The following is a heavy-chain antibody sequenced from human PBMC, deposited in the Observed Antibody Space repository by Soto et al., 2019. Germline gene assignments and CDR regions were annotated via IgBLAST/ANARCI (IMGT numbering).Heavy chain of an antibody. V-gene: IGHV3-53*01. CDR2: IYRSGKI. Sequence: GASLRLSCAASGFTIRSNYLTWVRQAPGKGLEWVSVIYRSGKIYYADSVRGRFTTSSDNSQNTLHLEMNSLRAEDTAVYYCARDSGLIRGSYGVDVWGQGTTVTVS. CDR3: ARDSGLIRGSYGVDV. J-gene: IGHJ6*02. CDR1: GFTIRSNY. D-gene: IGHD3-10*01.